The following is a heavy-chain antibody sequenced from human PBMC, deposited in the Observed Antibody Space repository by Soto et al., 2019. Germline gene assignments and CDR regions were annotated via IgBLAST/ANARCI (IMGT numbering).Heavy chain of an antibody. CDR2: INVGNGNT. V-gene: IGHV1-3*01. D-gene: IGHD2-15*01. CDR1: GYTFTDYA. Sequence: GASVKVSCKASGYTFTDYAIHWVRQAPGQGLERMGWINVGNGNTGYSRKFQGRVTNARDMSASTAYIEVTSLTSEDTAIYYCAREGAHYTPLDHWGQGTLVTVSS. CDR3: AREGAHYTPLDH. J-gene: IGHJ4*02.